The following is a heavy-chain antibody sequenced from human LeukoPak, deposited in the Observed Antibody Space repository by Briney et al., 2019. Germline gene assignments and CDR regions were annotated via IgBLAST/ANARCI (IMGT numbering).Heavy chain of an antibody. J-gene: IGHJ5*02. CDR3: ARLPKSGSGRQGWFDP. CDR2: IYTSGST. D-gene: IGHD3-10*01. V-gene: IGHV4-4*07. CDR1: GGSISSYY. Sequence: SETLSLTCTVSGGSISSYYWSWIRQPAGKGLEWIGRIYTSGSTNYNPSLKGRVTMSVDTSKNQFSLKLSSVTAADTAVYYCARLPKSGSGRQGWFDPWGQGTLVTVSS.